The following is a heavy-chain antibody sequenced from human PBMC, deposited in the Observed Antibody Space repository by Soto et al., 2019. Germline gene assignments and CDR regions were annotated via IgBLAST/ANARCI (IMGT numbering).Heavy chain of an antibody. CDR1: GGSISSYY. V-gene: IGHV4-59*08. CDR3: ARRWGDYFDS. CDR2: IYYSGST. D-gene: IGHD3-16*01. Sequence: SETLSLTCTVSGGSISSYYWSWIRQPPGKGLEWIGYIYYSGSTNYNPSLKSRVTISVDTSKNQFSLKLSSVTAADTAVYYCARRWGDYFDSRGQGPLVTFSS. J-gene: IGHJ4*02.